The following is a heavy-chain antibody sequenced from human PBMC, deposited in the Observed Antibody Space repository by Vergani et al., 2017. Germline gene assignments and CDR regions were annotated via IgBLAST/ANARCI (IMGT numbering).Heavy chain of an antibody. CDR1: GGTFSSYA. J-gene: IGHJ4*02. Sequence: QVQLVQSGAEVKKPGSSVKVSCKASGGTFSSYAISWVRQAPGQGLEWMGGIIPIFGTANYAQKFQGRVTITADESPSTAYMELSSLRSEDTAVYYCARSVGSSSRPAYYFDYWGQGTLVTVSS. CDR3: ARSVGSSSRPAYYFDY. D-gene: IGHD6-13*01. V-gene: IGHV1-69*01. CDR2: IIPIFGTA.